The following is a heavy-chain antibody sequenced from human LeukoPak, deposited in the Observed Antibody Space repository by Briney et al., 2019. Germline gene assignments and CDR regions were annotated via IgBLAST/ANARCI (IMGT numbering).Heavy chain of an antibody. Sequence: AGRSLRLSCVASGFTFSSYGMHWVRQAPGKGLEWVAVIWYDGSNKYYADSVKGRFTISRDNSKNTLYLQMNSLRAEDTAVYYCAKGGWFGELFPLDYWGQGTLVTVSS. CDR1: GFTFSSYG. J-gene: IGHJ4*02. D-gene: IGHD3-10*01. CDR2: IWYDGSNK. CDR3: AKGGWFGELFPLDY. V-gene: IGHV3-33*06.